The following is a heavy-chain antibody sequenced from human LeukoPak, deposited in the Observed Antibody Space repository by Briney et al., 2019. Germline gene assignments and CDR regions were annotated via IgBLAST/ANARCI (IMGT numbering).Heavy chain of an antibody. D-gene: IGHD5-18*01. J-gene: IGHJ5*02. V-gene: IGHV4-4*07. CDR2: IYTSGST. CDR1: GGSISSYY. Sequence: SETLSLTCTVSGGSISSYYWSWIRQPAGKGLEWIGRIYTSGSTNYNPSLKSRVTMSVDTSKNQLSLKLTSVTAADTAVYYCARDFGRGYSYVSDPWGQGTLVTVSS. CDR3: ARDFGRGYSYVSDP.